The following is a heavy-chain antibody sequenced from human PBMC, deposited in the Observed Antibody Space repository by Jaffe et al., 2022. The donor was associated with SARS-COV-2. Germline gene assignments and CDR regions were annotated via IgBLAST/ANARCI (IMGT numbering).Heavy chain of an antibody. CDR3: ARDWVVVVPAATRDYYYYYGMDV. CDR1: GGSISSGGYY. Sequence: QVQLQESGPGLVKPSQTLSLTCTVSGGSISSGGYYWSWIRQHPGKGLEWIGYIYYSGSTYYNPSLKSRVTISVDTSKNQFSLKLSSVTAADTAVYYCARDWVVVVPAATRDYYYYYGMDVWGQGTTVTVSS. D-gene: IGHD2-2*01. J-gene: IGHJ6*02. CDR2: IYYSGST. V-gene: IGHV4-31*03.